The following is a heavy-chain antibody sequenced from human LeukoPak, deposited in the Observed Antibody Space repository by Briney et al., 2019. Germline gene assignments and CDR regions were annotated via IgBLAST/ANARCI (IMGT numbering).Heavy chain of an antibody. CDR3: ARGRYVVVPAAILYFDY. D-gene: IGHD2-2*01. CDR1: GGSFSGYY. J-gene: IGHJ4*02. CDR2: INHSGST. V-gene: IGHV4-34*01. Sequence: SETLSLTCAVYGGSFSGYYWSWIRQPQGKGLEGIGEINHSGSTNYNPSLKSRVTISVETSKNKFSLKLSSVTAADTAVSYCARGRYVVVPAAILYFDYWGQGTLVTVSS.